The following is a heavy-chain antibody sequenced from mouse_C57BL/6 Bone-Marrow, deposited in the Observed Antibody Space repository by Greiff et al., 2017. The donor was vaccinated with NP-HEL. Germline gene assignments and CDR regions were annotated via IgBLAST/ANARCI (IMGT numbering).Heavy chain of an antibody. CDR1: GFTFSSYA. J-gene: IGHJ3*01. CDR3: ARGGWVFAY. CDR2: ISDGGSYT. V-gene: IGHV5-4*03. D-gene: IGHD3-3*01. Sequence: DVKLVESGGGLVKPGGSLKLSCAASGFTFSSYAMSWVRQTPDKRLEWVATISDGGSYTYYPDNVKGRFTISRDNAKNNLYLQRSHLKSEDTAMYYCARGGWVFAYWGQGTLVTVSA.